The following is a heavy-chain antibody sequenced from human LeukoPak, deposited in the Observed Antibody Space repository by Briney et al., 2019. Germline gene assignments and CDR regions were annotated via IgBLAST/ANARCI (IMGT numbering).Heavy chain of an antibody. Sequence: GGSLRLPCAASGFTFSSYAMSWVRQAPGKGLEWVSTISGSGGSTYYADSVKGRFTISRDNSKNTLYLQMNSLRAEDTAVYYCAKSIAVAGTGDYWGQGTLVTVSS. J-gene: IGHJ4*02. CDR3: AKSIAVAGTGDY. D-gene: IGHD6-19*01. CDR2: ISGSGGST. V-gene: IGHV3-23*01. CDR1: GFTFSSYA.